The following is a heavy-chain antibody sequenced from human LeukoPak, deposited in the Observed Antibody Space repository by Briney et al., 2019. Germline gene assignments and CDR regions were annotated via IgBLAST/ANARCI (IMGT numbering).Heavy chain of an antibody. CDR1: GFTFSSYA. Sequence: GGSLRLSCAASGFTFSSYAMSWVRQAPGKGLERVSAISGSGGTTHYADSVKGRFTISRDNSKNTLYLQMNSLRAEDTAIYYCAKVRDGYNSPFDYWGQGTLVTVSS. CDR3: AKVRDGYNSPFDY. CDR2: ISGSGGTT. V-gene: IGHV3-23*01. J-gene: IGHJ4*02. D-gene: IGHD5-24*01.